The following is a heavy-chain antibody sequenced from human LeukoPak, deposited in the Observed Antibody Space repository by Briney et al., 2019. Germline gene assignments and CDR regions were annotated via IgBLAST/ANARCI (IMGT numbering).Heavy chain of an antibody. V-gene: IGHV3-7*01. Sequence: GGSLRLSCAASGFTFSSYWMSWVRQAPGKGLEWVANIKQDGSEKYFVDSVKGRFTIPRDNAKNSLYLQMNSLRGEDTAVYYCATSSWHDYWGQGTLVTVSS. CDR3: ATSSWHDY. D-gene: IGHD2-15*01. CDR1: GFTFSSYW. J-gene: IGHJ4*02. CDR2: IKQDGSEK.